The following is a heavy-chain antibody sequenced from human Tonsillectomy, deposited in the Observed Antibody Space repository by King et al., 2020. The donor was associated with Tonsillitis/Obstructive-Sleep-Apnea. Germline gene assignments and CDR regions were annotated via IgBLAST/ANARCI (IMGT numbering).Heavy chain of an antibody. CDR2: INSDGSSS. J-gene: IGHJ4*02. V-gene: IGHV3-74*01. CDR1: GFTFSSYW. CDR3: ARVRGLGYCSSTCCYYAFDY. Sequence: VQLVESGGGLVQPGGSLRLSCAASGFTFSSYWMHWVRQAPGKGLVWVSRINSDGSSSSYADSVKGRFTISRDNAKNTLYLQMNSLRAEDTAVYYCARVRGLGYCSSTCCYYAFDYWGQSTLVTVSS. D-gene: IGHD2-2*01.